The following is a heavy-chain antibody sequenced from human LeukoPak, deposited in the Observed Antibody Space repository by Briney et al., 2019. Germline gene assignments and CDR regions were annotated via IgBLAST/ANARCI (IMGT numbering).Heavy chain of an antibody. V-gene: IGHV4-61*02. J-gene: IGHJ4*02. CDR2: IYTSGST. CDR1: GGSINSGSYY. Sequence: SETLSLTCTVSGGSINSGSYYWSWIRQPAGKGLEWIGRIYTSGSTNYNPSLKSRVTISVDTSKNQFSLKLSSVTAADTAVYYCAGGNWLPPFDYWGQGTLVTVSS. CDR3: AGGNWLPPFDY. D-gene: IGHD3-9*01.